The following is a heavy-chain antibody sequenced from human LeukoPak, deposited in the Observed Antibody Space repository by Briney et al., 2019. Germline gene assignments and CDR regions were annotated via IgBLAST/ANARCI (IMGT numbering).Heavy chain of an antibody. CDR3: ARGMVRGVIIMTYYYYGMDV. V-gene: IGHV1-2*02. J-gene: IGHJ6*02. D-gene: IGHD3-10*01. CDR1: GYTFTGYY. Sequence: ASVKVSCKASGYTFTGYYMHWVRQAPGQGLEWVGWINPNSGGTNYAQKFQGRVTMTRDTSISTAYMELSRLRSDDTAVYYCARGMVRGVIIMTYYYYGMDVWGQGTTVTVSS. CDR2: INPNSGGT.